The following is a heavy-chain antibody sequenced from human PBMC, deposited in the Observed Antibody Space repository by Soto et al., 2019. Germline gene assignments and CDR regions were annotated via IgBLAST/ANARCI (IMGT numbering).Heavy chain of an antibody. CDR3: AKDRGTGWYDYYYYGMDV. CDR1: GVSFSSYG. J-gene: IGHJ6*02. CDR2: ISGSGAST. Sequence: GGSLRLSCAASGVSFSSYGMSWVRQAPGKGLEWVSIISGSGASTYYADSVKGRFTISRDNSKNTLYLQMNSLRADDTAVYYCAKDRGTGWYDYYYYGMDVWGQGTTVTVS. D-gene: IGHD6-19*01. V-gene: IGHV3-23*01.